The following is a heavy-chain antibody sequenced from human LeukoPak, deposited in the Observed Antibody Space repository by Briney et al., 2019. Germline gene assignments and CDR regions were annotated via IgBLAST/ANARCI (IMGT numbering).Heavy chain of an antibody. CDR1: GYTFTSYG. Sequence: ASVTVSFKASGYTFTSYGISWVRQAPGQGPERMGWIAVYNGDTKFLQKFQCRVTLTTDASTNTAYMELRSLTSDDTAVYYCARQAGYSTGWYGGYYFDHWGQGTPVTVSA. D-gene: IGHD6-19*01. CDR2: IAVYNGDT. CDR3: ARQAGYSTGWYGGYYFDH. J-gene: IGHJ4*02. V-gene: IGHV1-18*01.